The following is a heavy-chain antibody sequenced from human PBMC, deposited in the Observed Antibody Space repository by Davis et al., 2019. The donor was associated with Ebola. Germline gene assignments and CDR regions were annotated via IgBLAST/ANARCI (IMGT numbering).Heavy chain of an antibody. D-gene: IGHD5/OR15-5a*01. J-gene: IGHJ6*02. CDR1: GYTFRSYG. CDR3: ARAYSVYDHYGMDV. CDR2: ISDFNGNT. Sequence: AASVKVSCKASGYTFRSYGVTWVRQAPGQGLQWMGWISDFNGNTKYAQKFQGRVTMATDRSTNTAYMDLRSLTSDDTAIYYCARAYSVYDHYGMDVWGQGTTVTVSS. V-gene: IGHV1-18*01.